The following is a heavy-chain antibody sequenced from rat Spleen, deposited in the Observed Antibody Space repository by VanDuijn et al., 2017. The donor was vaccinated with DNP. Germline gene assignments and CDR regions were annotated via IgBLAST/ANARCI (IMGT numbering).Heavy chain of an antibody. J-gene: IGHJ1*01. CDR3: ARGNDGYYPNWYFDF. V-gene: IGHV3-1*01. D-gene: IGHD1-12*03. CDR1: GYSITSSY. CDR2: ISHRGGT. Sequence: EVQLQESGPGLVKPSQSLSLTCSVTGYSITSSYWGWIRKFPGNKMEWIGYISHRGGTGYNPSLKSRISITRDTSKNQFFLQLKSISTEDRAIYYCARGNDGYYPNWYFDFWGPGTMVTESS.